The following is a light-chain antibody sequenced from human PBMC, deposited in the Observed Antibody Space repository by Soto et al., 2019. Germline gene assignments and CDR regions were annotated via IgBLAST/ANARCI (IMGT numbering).Light chain of an antibody. V-gene: IGLV2-11*01. CDR1: SSDVGGYNY. J-gene: IGLJ2*01. CDR2: DVS. CDR3: CSYAGSYTHVV. Sequence: QSVLTQPRSVSGSPGQSVTISCTGTSSDVGGYNYVSWYQQHPGKAPKLMIYDVSKRPSGVPDRFSGSKSGNTASLTISGLQAEDAADYYCCSYAGSYTHVVFGGGTKVTVL.